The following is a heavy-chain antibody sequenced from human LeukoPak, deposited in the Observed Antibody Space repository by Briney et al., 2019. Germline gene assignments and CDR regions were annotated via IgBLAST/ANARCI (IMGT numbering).Heavy chain of an antibody. CDR3: ARRPPALGAFDI. CDR2: IYYSDSGKM. V-gene: IGHV4-39*01. J-gene: IGHJ3*02. Sequence: PSETLSLTCTVSGGSISRSSYYWGWIRQPPGKGLQWIGSIYYSDSGKMYYNPSLKSRVAISADTSKNQFSLEVSSVTAADTAVYYCARRPPALGAFDIWGQGTMVSVSS. CDR1: GGSISRSSYY.